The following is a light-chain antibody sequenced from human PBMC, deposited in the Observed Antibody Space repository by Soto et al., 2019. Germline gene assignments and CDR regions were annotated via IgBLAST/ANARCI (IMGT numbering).Light chain of an antibody. J-gene: IGKJ1*01. CDR3: QQYHSYWT. V-gene: IGKV1-5*01. Sequence: FEMTRSRPTLLAPLEERVTTTCRASQNIRSRLAWFQQKPGKAPKLLIYDASSLESGVPQRFSGSGSGTEFTLTISSLQTDDFSTYYCQQYHSYWTFGQGTKVDIK. CDR1: QNIRSR. CDR2: DAS.